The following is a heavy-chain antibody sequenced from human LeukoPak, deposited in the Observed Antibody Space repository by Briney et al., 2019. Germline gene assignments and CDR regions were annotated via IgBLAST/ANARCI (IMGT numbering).Heavy chain of an antibody. Sequence: SETLSLTCAVYGGSFSGYYWSWIRQPPGKGLEWIGEINHSGSTNYNPSLKSRVTISVDTSKNQFSLKLSSVTAADTAVYYCARRRGHDFWSGYYTSFRSYYFDNWGQGTLVTVSS. J-gene: IGHJ4*02. CDR2: INHSGST. CDR3: ARRRGHDFWSGYYTSFRSYYFDN. V-gene: IGHV4-34*01. CDR1: GGSFSGYY. D-gene: IGHD3-3*01.